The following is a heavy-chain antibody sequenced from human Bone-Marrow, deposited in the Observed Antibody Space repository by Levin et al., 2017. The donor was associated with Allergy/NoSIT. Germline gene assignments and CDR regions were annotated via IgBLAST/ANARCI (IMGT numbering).Heavy chain of an antibody. D-gene: IGHD3-10*01. Sequence: GGSLRLSCAASGFTFGSHAMTWVRQAPGQGLEWVSTISGSADNTYYADSVKGRFTISRDNSKNTLYLQMDSLRAEDTAVYFCAKDLESQLLSLSVGPDAFDFWGQGTMVTVSS. J-gene: IGHJ3*01. CDR1: GFTFGSHA. CDR3: AKDLESQLLSLSVGPDAFDF. V-gene: IGHV3-23*01. CDR2: ISGSADNT.